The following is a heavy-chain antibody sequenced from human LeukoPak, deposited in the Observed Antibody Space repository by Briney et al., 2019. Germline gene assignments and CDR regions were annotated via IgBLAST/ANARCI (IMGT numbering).Heavy chain of an antibody. D-gene: IGHD6-19*01. V-gene: IGHV1-69*01. J-gene: IGHJ4*02. CDR1: GGTFSSYA. CDR3: ARLIIAVAALNDY. Sequence: SVKVSCKASGGTFSSYAISWVRQAPGQGLEWMGGIIPIFGTANYAQKFQGRVTITADESTSTAYMELSSLRSEDTAVYYCARLIIAVAALNDYRGQGTLVTVSS. CDR2: IIPIFGTA.